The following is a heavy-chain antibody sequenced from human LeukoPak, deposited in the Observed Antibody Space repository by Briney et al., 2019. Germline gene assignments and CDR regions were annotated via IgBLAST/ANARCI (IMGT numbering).Heavy chain of an antibody. D-gene: IGHD7-27*01. V-gene: IGHV1-8*01. CDR1: GYTFTSYD. CDR3: ARGPPNWGYDY. J-gene: IGHJ4*02. CDR2: MSPNSGDT. Sequence: ASVKVTCKASGYTFTSYDFNWVRQATGQRPEWMGWMSPNSGDTGYAQKFQDRVTMTRNTSISTAYMELSSLRSDDTAVYYCARGPPNWGYDYWGPGTLVTVSS.